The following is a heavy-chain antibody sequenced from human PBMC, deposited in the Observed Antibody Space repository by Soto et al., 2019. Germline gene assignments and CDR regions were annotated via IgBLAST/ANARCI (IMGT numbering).Heavy chain of an antibody. V-gene: IGHV4-4*03. Sequence: PPETLYLTCAFPGASISSSIWWSRGRQPPGKGLEWIGEIYHSGSTNYNPSLQSRVTISVDKSKNQFSLKLSSVTAADTAVYYCAGRGADFYYYGMDVWGQGTTVTVSS. CDR1: GASISSSIW. D-gene: IGHD2-15*01. CDR3: AGRGADFYYYGMDV. J-gene: IGHJ6*02. CDR2: IYHSGST.